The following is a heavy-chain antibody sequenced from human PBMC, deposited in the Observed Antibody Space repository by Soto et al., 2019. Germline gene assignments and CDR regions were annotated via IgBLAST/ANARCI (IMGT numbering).Heavy chain of an antibody. CDR3: ARVPADY. CDR2: ISSTSTFI. V-gene: IGHV3-21*01. J-gene: IGHJ4*02. Sequence: GGSLRLSCAASGFSFSSHSMTWVRQAPGKGLEWVSSISSTSTFIYYTDSVKGRFTISRDNARNSLYLQMNSLRAEDTAVYYCARVPADYWGQGTLVTVSS. CDR1: GFSFSSHS.